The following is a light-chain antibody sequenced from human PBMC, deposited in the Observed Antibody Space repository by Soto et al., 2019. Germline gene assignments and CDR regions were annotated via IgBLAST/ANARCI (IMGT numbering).Light chain of an antibody. Sequence: EIVMTQSPATLSVSPGERATLSCRASQSVGRNLAWYQQKPGQAPRLLIYGASTRATGIPARFSGSGSGTEFTLTISSLQSEDFAIYSCQQYGSSPFTFGGGTKVEIK. CDR3: QQYGSSPFT. V-gene: IGKV3-15*01. J-gene: IGKJ4*01. CDR1: QSVGRN. CDR2: GAS.